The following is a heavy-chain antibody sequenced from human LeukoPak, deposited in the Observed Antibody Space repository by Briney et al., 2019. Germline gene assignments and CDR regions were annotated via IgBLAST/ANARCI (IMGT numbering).Heavy chain of an antibody. CDR3: AKVRPSSSWYDGFDY. Sequence: GGSLRLSCAASAFTIDDYAMHWVRHAPGKGLEWDSGISWNSGSIGYADSVKGQFTISRDNAKNSLYLQMNSLRAEDTALYYCAKVRPSSSWYDGFDYWGQGTLVTVSS. CDR2: ISWNSGSI. J-gene: IGHJ4*02. D-gene: IGHD6-13*01. V-gene: IGHV3-9*01. CDR1: AFTIDDYA.